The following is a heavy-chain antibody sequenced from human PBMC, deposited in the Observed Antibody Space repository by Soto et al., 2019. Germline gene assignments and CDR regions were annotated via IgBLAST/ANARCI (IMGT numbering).Heavy chain of an antibody. CDR1: GGTFSSYA. CDR2: IIPIFGTA. Sequence: GASVKVSCKASGGTFSSYAISWVRQAPGQGLEWMGGIIPIFGTANYAQKFQGRVTITADESTSTAYMELSSLRSEDTAVYYCVRVGDQSDIVVVPAAMHWFDPWGQGTLVTVSS. V-gene: IGHV1-69*13. J-gene: IGHJ5*02. CDR3: VRVGDQSDIVVVPAAMHWFDP. D-gene: IGHD2-2*01.